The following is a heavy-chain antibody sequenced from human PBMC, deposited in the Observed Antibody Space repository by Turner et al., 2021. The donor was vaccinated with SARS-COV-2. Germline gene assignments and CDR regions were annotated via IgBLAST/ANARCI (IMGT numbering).Heavy chain of an antibody. Sequence: QVQLVQSGAEVKKPGASVKVSCKVSGYTLTELSMHWVRQAPGKGREWMGGFDPEDGKTIYAQNLQGRVTMTEDTSTDTAYMELRSLRSEDTAVYYCATHYDIVNPYYAPRGYSGMDVWGQGTAVTVSS. D-gene: IGHD3-9*01. CDR2: FDPEDGKT. CDR1: GYTLTELS. J-gene: IGHJ6*02. CDR3: ATHYDIVNPYYAPRGYSGMDV. V-gene: IGHV1-24*01.